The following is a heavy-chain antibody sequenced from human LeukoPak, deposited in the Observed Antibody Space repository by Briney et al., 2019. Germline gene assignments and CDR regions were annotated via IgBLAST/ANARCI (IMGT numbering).Heavy chain of an antibody. V-gene: IGHV4-28*06. D-gene: IGHD3-10*01. J-gene: IGHJ4*02. CDR3: ARGAYHYGSGSYYFDY. CDR2: IYYSGST. CDR1: GSSISSSNW. Sequence: SETLSLTCAVSGSSISSSNWWGWIRQPPGKGLEWIGYIYYSGSTNYNPSLKSRITMSVDTSKNQFSLKLSSVTALDTAVYYCARGAYHYGSGSYYFDYWGQGTLVTVSS.